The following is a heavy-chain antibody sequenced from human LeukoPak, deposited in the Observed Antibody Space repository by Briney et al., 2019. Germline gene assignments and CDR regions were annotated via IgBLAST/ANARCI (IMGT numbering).Heavy chain of an antibody. CDR3: VREGLERRTNFDY. D-gene: IGHD1-1*01. J-gene: IGHJ4*02. Sequence: GGSLRLSCSASGFTFTSHVMHWVRQAPGKGLQYVSGISMNVQTAYYAGSVKGRFTISRDSSKNTVYLQMNSLTAEDTAVYYCVREGLERRTNFDYWGQGTLVSVSS. CDR2: ISMNVQTA. CDR1: GFTFTSHV. V-gene: IGHV3-64D*06.